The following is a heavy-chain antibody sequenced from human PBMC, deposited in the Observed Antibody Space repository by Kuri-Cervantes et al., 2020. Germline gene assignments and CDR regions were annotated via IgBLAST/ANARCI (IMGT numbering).Heavy chain of an antibody. CDR3: ARAGGDYESFLYYFDY. Sequence: ASVKVSCKASGYTFTGYYMHWVRQAPGQGLEWMGWINPNSGGTNYAQKFQGRVTMTRDTSISTAYMELSRLRSDDTAVYYCARAGGDYESFLYYFDYWGQGTLVTVSS. D-gene: IGHD4-17*01. J-gene: IGHJ4*02. V-gene: IGHV1-2*02. CDR2: INPNSGGT. CDR1: GYTFTGYY.